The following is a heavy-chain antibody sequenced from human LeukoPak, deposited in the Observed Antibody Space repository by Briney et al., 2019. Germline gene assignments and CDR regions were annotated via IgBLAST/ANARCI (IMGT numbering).Heavy chain of an antibody. Sequence: GGSLRLSCAASGFTFTSYAMHWVRQAPGKGLEWVAVISYDGSNKYYADSVKGRFTISRDNSKNTLYLQMNSLRAEDTAVYYCARDGGNYYAEYFQHWGQGPLVTVSS. CDR3: ARDGGNYYAEYFQH. CDR2: ISYDGSNK. V-gene: IGHV3-30*04. J-gene: IGHJ1*01. CDR1: GFTFTSYA. D-gene: IGHD3-10*01.